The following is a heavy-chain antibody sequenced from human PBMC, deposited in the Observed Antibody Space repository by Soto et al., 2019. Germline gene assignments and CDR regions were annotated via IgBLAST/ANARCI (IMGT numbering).Heavy chain of an antibody. CDR1: GFTFSSYG. D-gene: IGHD6-13*01. J-gene: IGHJ4*02. CDR3: ARDYIAAAGTPDY. Sequence: QVQLVESGGGVVQPGRSLRLSCAASGFTFSSYGMHWVRQAPGKGLEWVVVIWYDGSNKYYADSVKGRFTISRDNSKNTLYLQMNSLRAEDTAVYYCARDYIAAAGTPDYWGQGTLVTVSS. V-gene: IGHV3-33*01. CDR2: IWYDGSNK.